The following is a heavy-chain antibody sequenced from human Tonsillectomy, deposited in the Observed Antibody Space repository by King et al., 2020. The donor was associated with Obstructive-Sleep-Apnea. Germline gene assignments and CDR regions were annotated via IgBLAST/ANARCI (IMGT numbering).Heavy chain of an antibody. CDR2: IYYSGST. Sequence: QLQESGPGLVKPSETLSLTCTVSGGFISSSSFYWGWIRQPPGKGLEWIGSIYYSGSTYYNPSLKSRVTMSVDTSENQFSLKLNSVTAADTAVYYCARDWELLYYFDYWGQGTLVTVSS. CDR1: GGFISSSSFY. V-gene: IGHV4-39*07. D-gene: IGHD1-26*01. CDR3: ARDWELLYYFDY. J-gene: IGHJ4*02.